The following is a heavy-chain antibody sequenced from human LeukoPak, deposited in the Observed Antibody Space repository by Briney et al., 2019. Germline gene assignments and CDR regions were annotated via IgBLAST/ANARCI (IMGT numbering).Heavy chain of an antibody. Sequence: PGGSLRLSCKASGFNFDSYWMTWVRQTPGKGLEWVANMNHDGSHKYYLDSVKGRFTISRDNTENSLFLQMNSLRAEDTAVYYCASFGELLYLMFDPRGQGTLVTVSS. CDR2: MNHDGSHK. J-gene: IGHJ5*02. D-gene: IGHD3-10*01. V-gene: IGHV3-7*01. CDR3: ASFGELLYLMFDP. CDR1: GFNFDSYW.